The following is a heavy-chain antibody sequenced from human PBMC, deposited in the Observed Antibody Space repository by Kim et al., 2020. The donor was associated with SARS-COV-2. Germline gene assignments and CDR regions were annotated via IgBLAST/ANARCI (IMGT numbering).Heavy chain of an antibody. CDR2: IYWDDDK. CDR1: GFSLSTTAVG. D-gene: IGHD1-7*01. J-gene: IGHJ4*02. Sequence: SGPTLVNPTQTLTLTCTFSGFSLSTTAVGVGWIRQPPGKALEWLVFIYWDDDKRYSPSLRSRLSITKDTSKNQVVLTITNVDPVDTATYYCAHRRVASGRDWNSGSFDYWGQGSLVTVSS. V-gene: IGHV2-5*02. CDR3: AHRRVASGRDWNSGSFDY.